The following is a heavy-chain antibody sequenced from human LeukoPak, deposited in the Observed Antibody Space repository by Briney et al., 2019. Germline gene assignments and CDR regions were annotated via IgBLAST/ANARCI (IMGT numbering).Heavy chain of an antibody. D-gene: IGHD3-22*01. V-gene: IGHV4-34*01. Sequence: SETLSLTCAVYGGSFIGYYWSWIRQPPGKGLEWIGEINHSGSTNYNPSLKSRVTISVDTSKNQFSLKLSSVTAADTAVYYCARVGDYDSSGYHFDYWGQGTLVTVSS. CDR1: GGSFIGYY. J-gene: IGHJ4*02. CDR3: ARVGDYDSSGYHFDY. CDR2: INHSGST.